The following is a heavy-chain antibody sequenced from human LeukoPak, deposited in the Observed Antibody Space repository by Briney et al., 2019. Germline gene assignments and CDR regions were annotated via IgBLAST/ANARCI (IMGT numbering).Heavy chain of an antibody. J-gene: IGHJ6*02. CDR3: ARRNAMDV. CDR1: GFTFSNYW. CDR2: INRDGSER. V-gene: IGHV3-7*03. Sequence: GGSLRLSCAASGFTFSNYWMTWVRQAPGKGLEWVANINRDGSERYYVDSVKGRFTISRDDAKSSLYLQTNSPSAEDTAVYYCARRNAMDVWGQGTTVIVFS.